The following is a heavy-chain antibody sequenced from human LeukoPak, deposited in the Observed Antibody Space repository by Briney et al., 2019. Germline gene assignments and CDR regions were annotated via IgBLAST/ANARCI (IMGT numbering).Heavy chain of an antibody. D-gene: IGHD4-23*01. V-gene: IGHV4-39*01. Sequence: SETLSLTCTVSGGSISSRSYYWAWIRQPPGKGLEWIGSLYYSGSTYYNPSLKSRVTISGDTSKNQISLKLTSVTAADTSVYYCARHDLDCGGNLGFDTEFDYWGQGTLVTVSS. CDR2: LYYSGST. J-gene: IGHJ4*02. CDR3: ARHDLDCGGNLGFDTEFDY. CDR1: GGSISSRSYY.